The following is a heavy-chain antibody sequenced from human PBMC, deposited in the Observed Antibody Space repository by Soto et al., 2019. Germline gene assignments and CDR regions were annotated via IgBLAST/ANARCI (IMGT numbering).Heavy chain of an antibody. Sequence: SETLSLTCTVYDGPFYWTWIRQSPGKGLEWIGEVTLRGSTNYNPSLQSRVSISVDTSKNQFSLRLESVTAADTAVYYCARGVVLRFFDSSRKRFDPWGPGTPVTVSS. J-gene: IGHJ5*02. CDR2: VTLRGST. V-gene: IGHV4-34*01. CDR3: ARGVVLRFFDSSRKRFDP. D-gene: IGHD3-9*01. CDR1: DGPFY.